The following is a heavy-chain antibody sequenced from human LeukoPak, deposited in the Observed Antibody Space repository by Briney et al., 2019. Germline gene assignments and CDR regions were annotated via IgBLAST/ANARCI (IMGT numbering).Heavy chain of an antibody. D-gene: IGHD4-17*01. J-gene: IGHJ6*02. V-gene: IGHV4-39*01. CDR3: SRQLPYGEYEVGMDV. Sequence: SETLSLTCTVSGGSISSSSYYWGWIRQPPGKGLEWIGRIYYSGSTYYNPSPKSRVTISVDTSKNQFSLKLSSVTAADTDVYYCSRQLPYGEYEVGMDVWGQGTTVTAAS. CDR2: IYYSGST. CDR1: GGSISSSSYY.